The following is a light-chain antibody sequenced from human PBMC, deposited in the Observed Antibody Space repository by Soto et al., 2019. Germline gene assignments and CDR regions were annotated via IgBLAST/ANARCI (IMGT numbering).Light chain of an antibody. Sequence: QSALTQPPSVSGSPGQSVTISCTGTASDVGSYDYVSWYQQHQGKAPKLIIYEVTKRPSGVPDRFSGSKSGNTASLTVSGLQADDEADYHCYSYAGLNIVDVFGGGTKLTVL. CDR2: EVT. CDR1: ASDVGSYDY. J-gene: IGLJ3*02. CDR3: YSYAGLNIVDV. V-gene: IGLV2-8*01.